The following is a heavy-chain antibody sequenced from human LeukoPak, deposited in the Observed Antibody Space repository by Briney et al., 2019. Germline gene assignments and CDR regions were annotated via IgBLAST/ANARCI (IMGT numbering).Heavy chain of an antibody. CDR2: INPSVRTT. Sequence: ASVKVSCKGSGYTFTSYYMNWVGQAPGQGLEWMGIINPSVRTTSYPQKFQGRVTMTTDTSTSTVYMELSSLRSEDTAVYYCARAMGIAVAGPDYSGQGTLVTVSS. CDR1: GYTFTSYY. CDR3: ARAMGIAVAGPDY. D-gene: IGHD6-19*01. J-gene: IGHJ4*02. V-gene: IGHV1-46*01.